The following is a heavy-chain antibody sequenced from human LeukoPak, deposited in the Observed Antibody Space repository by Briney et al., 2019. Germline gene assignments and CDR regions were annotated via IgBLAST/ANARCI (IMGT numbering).Heavy chain of an antibody. D-gene: IGHD3-22*01. Sequence: ASVKVSCKASGYTFTGYYMHWVRQAPGQGLEWMGWINPNSGGTNYAQKLQGRVTMTTDTSTSTAYMELRSLRSDDTAVYYCARDFPYYYDSSGYYYGYYYYYMDVWGKGTTVTISS. V-gene: IGHV1-2*02. CDR1: GYTFTGYY. CDR3: ARDFPYYYDSSGYYYGYYYYYMDV. J-gene: IGHJ6*03. CDR2: INPNSGGT.